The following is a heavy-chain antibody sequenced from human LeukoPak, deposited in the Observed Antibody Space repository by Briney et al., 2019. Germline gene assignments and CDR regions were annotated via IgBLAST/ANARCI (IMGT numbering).Heavy chain of an antibody. CDR3: ARDTGHSGGYLFDY. Sequence: PGGSLRLSCAASGFTFSSYAMHWVRQAPGKGLEWVAVISYDGSNKYYADSVKGRFTISRDNSKNTLYLQMNSLRAEDTAVYYCARDTGHSGGYLFDYWGQGTLVTVSS. CDR2: ISYDGSNK. J-gene: IGHJ4*02. CDR1: GFTFSSYA. V-gene: IGHV3-30*04. D-gene: IGHD1-26*01.